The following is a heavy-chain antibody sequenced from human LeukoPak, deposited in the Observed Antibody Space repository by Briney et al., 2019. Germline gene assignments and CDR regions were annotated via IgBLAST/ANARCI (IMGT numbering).Heavy chain of an antibody. CDR2: INPSGGST. J-gene: IGHJ4*02. D-gene: IGHD5-24*01. V-gene: IGHV1-46*01. Sequence: GASVKVSCKASGYTFTSYYMHWVRQAPGQGLEWMGIINPSGGSTSYAQKFQGRVTMTRDTSTSTVYMELSSLRSEDTAVYYCARPDEMATIRYFGGDLDYWGQGTLVTVSS. CDR1: GYTFTSYY. CDR3: ARPDEMATIRYFGGDLDY.